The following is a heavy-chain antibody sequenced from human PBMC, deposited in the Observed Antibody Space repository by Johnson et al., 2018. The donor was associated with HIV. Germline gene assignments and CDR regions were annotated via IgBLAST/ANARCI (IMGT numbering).Heavy chain of an antibody. D-gene: IGHD6-19*01. J-gene: IGHJ3*02. CDR2: ISFDGSNK. CDR3: ARDHSSGPDAFDI. CDR1: GFMFSGYG. V-gene: IGHV3-30-3*01. Sequence: QVQLVESGGGVVQPGRSLRLSCAASGFMFSGYGLHWVRQAPGKGLEWVAVISFDGSNKYYADYVKGRFTISRDNSKNTLYLPMNSLRAEDTAVFYCARDHSSGPDAFDIWGQGTMVTVSS.